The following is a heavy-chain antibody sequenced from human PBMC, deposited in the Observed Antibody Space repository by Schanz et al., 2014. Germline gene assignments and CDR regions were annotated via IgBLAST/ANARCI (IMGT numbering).Heavy chain of an antibody. D-gene: IGHD3-22*01. CDR2: ISGSGGST. CDR3: AKDPSHGDYDYYFDY. V-gene: IGHV3-23*04. J-gene: IGHJ4*02. CDR1: GFTVSSDH. Sequence: VQLVESGGGLVQPGGSLRLSCVVSGFTVSSDHMSWVRQAPGKGLEWVSTISGSGGSTYYADSVKGRFTISRDNSKNTLYLQMNSLRAEDTAVYYCAKDPSHGDYDYYFDYWGQGTLVTVSS.